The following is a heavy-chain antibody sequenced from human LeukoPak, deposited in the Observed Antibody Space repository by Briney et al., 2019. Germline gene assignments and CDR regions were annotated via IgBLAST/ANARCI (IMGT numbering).Heavy chain of an antibody. D-gene: IGHD6-13*01. CDR3: ARVHRTIAAAGHFNWFDP. V-gene: IGHV4-38-2*02. J-gene: IGHJ5*02. CDR1: GYSIAHGFF. Sequence: SETLSLTCTVSGYSIAHGFFWAWIRQPPGGGLEWIGSLYHSGTTYYNTSLKSRISTSVDTSKNQFSLKLRLVTAADTAVYYCARVHRTIAAAGHFNWFDPWGQGTLVTVSS. CDR2: LYHSGTT.